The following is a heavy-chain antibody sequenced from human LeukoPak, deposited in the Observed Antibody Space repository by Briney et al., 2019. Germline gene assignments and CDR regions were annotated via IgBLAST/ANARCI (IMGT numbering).Heavy chain of an antibody. Sequence: SETLSLTCAVYGGSFSGYYWSWIRQPPGKGLEWIGEINHSGSTYYNPSLKSRVTISVDTSKNQFSLKLSSVTAADTAVYYCARRLRPSGYDFWSGYSHNWFDPWGQGTLVTVSS. D-gene: IGHD3-3*01. V-gene: IGHV4-34*01. CDR1: GGSFSGYY. J-gene: IGHJ5*02. CDR3: ARRLRPSGYDFWSGYSHNWFDP. CDR2: INHSGST.